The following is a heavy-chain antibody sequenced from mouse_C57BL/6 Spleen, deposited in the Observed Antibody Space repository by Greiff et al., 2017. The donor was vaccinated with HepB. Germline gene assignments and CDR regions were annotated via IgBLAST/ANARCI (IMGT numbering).Heavy chain of an antibody. CDR1: GFSLTSYG. V-gene: IGHV2-2*01. CDR3: ARKGDSYDYAMDY. CDR2: IWSGGST. D-gene: IGHD1-1*02. J-gene: IGHJ4*01. Sequence: VMLVESGPGLVQPSQSLSITCTVSGFSLTSYGVHWVRQSPGKGLEWLGVIWSGGSTDYNAAFISRLSISKDNSKSQVFFKMNSLQADDTAIYYCARKGDSYDYAMDYWGQGTSVTVSS.